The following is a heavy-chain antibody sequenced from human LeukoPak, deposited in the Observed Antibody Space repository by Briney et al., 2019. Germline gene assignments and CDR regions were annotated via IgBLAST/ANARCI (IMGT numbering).Heavy chain of an antibody. J-gene: IGHJ6*03. Sequence: GGSLRLSCAASGFTFSSYWMSWVRQAPGKGLEWVANIKQDGSEKYYVDSVKGRFTISRDNAKNSLYLQMNSLRAEDTAVYYCASNLYSSSWFYYYYYVDVWGKGTTVTVSS. CDR3: ASNLYSSSWFYYYYYVDV. CDR1: GFTFSSYW. V-gene: IGHV3-7*01. CDR2: IKQDGSEK. D-gene: IGHD6-13*01.